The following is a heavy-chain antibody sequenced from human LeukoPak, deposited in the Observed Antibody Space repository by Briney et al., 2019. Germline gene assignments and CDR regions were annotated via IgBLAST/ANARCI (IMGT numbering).Heavy chain of an antibody. D-gene: IGHD3-9*01. CDR2: IKQDGSEK. CDR3: AKYDILTGYHGY. V-gene: IGHV3-7*03. CDR1: GFTFGDYA. J-gene: IGHJ4*02. Sequence: PGGSLRLSCTASGFTFGDYAMSWVRQAPGKGLEWVANIKQDGSEKYYVDSVKGRFTISRDNAKNSLYLQMNSLRAADTAVYYCAKYDILTGYHGYWGQGTLVTVSS.